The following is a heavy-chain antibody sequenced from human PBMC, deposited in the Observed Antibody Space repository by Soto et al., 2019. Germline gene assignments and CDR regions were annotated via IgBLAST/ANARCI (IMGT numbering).Heavy chain of an antibody. D-gene: IGHD1-26*01. Sequence: QVQLVESGGGVVQPGRSLRLSCAASGFTFSSYAMHWVRQAPGKGLEWVAVISYDGSNKYYADSVKGRFTISRDNSKNTLYLQMNSLRAEDTAVYYCASGSYYFDDWGQGTLVTVSS. CDR2: ISYDGSNK. CDR3: ASGSYYFDD. J-gene: IGHJ4*02. CDR1: GFTFSSYA. V-gene: IGHV3-30-3*01.